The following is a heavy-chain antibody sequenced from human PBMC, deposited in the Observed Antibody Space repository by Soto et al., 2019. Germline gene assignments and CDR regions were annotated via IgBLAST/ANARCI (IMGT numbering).Heavy chain of an antibody. J-gene: IGHJ6*02. Sequence: PSETLSLTCAVSGGSISSSNWWSWVRQPPGKGLEWIGEIYHSGSTNYNPFLKSRVTISVDKSKNQFSLKLSSVTAADTAVYYCARLGSSSWEPHYYGMDVWGQGTTVTVSS. V-gene: IGHV4-4*02. CDR1: GGSISSSNW. D-gene: IGHD6-13*01. CDR3: ARLGSSSWEPHYYGMDV. CDR2: IYHSGST.